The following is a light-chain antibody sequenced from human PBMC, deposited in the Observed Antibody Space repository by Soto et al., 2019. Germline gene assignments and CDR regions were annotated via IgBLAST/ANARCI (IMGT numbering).Light chain of an antibody. CDR2: DAS. Sequence: DIQMTQSPSTLSASVGDRVTITCRASQSISSWLAWYQQKPGKAPKLLIYDASSLESGVPSRFGGSGSGTEFTLTISSLQPDDFATYYCQQYNSYRWTFGQGTKVDI. V-gene: IGKV1-5*01. J-gene: IGKJ1*01. CDR3: QQYNSYRWT. CDR1: QSISSW.